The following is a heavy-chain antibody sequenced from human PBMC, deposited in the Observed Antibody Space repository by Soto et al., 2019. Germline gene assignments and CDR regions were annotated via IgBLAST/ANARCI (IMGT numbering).Heavy chain of an antibody. J-gene: IGHJ6*02. D-gene: IGHD6-13*01. Sequence: SETLSLTGTVSGGSISSSSYYWGWIRQPPGKGLEWIGSIYYSGSTYYNPSLKSRVTISVDTSKNQFSLKLSSVTAADTAVYYCARIVWAAGNYGMDVWGQGTTVTVSS. CDR2: IYYSGST. V-gene: IGHV4-39*01. CDR1: GGSISSSSYY. CDR3: ARIVWAAGNYGMDV.